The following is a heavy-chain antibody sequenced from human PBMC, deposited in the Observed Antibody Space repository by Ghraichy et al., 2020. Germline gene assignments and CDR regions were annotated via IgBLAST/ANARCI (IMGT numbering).Heavy chain of an antibody. CDR3: ARVGVGASLSYYYYYMDV. CDR2: IYYSGST. J-gene: IGHJ6*03. D-gene: IGHD1-26*01. V-gene: IGHV4-59*01. Sequence: SQTLSLTCTVSGGSISSYYWSWIRQPPGKGLEWIGYIYYSGSTNYNPSLKSRVTISVDTSKNQFSLKLSSVTAADTAVYYCARVGVGASLSYYYYYMDVWGKGTTVTVSS. CDR1: GGSISSYY.